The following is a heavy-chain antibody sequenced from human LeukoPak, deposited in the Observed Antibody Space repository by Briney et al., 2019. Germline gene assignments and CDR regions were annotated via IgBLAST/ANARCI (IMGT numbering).Heavy chain of an antibody. CDR1: GFTFSGYW. Sequence: GGSLRLSCAASGFTFSGYWMNWVRQAPGKGPEWVANIKQDGSEKYYVDSVKGRFTISRDNANNSLYLQMNSLRAEDTAVYYCVKGAFASARDYWGQGTLVTVSS. CDR3: VKGAFASARDY. CDR2: IKQDGSEK. J-gene: IGHJ4*02. V-gene: IGHV3-7*01. D-gene: IGHD3-3*01.